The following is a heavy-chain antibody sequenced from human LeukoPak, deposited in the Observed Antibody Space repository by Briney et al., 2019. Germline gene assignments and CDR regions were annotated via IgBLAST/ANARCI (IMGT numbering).Heavy chain of an antibody. CDR1: GFTFSRYS. V-gene: IGHV3-21*01. CDR3: AREFNTVGNFDY. Sequence: GGSRRLSCVTSGFTFSRYSMRWVRQAPGNGLEWVSSIYFTGNYISYADSVKGRFTISRDNAKNTPYMQKNSLRAEETAVYYCAREFNTVGNFDYWGQGTLVTVSS. J-gene: IGHJ4*02. CDR2: IYFTGNYI. D-gene: IGHD3-10*01.